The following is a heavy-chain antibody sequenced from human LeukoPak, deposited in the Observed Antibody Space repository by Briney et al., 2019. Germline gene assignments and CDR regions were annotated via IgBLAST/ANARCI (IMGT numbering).Heavy chain of an antibody. V-gene: IGHV4-30-2*01. CDR2: IHHSGST. Sequence: PSQTLSLTCAVSGGSISSGGYSWSWIRQPPGKGLEWIGYIHHSGSTYYNPSLKSRVTISVDRSKNQFSLKLSSVTAADTAVYYCARAYCGGDCYPPQYYFDCWGQGTLVTVSS. D-gene: IGHD2-21*02. CDR1: GGSISSGGYS. CDR3: ARAYCGGDCYPPQYYFDC. J-gene: IGHJ4*02.